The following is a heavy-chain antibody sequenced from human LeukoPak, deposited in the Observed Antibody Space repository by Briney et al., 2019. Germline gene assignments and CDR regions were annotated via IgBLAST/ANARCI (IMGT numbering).Heavy chain of an antibody. J-gene: IGHJ4*02. CDR3: ARGGQQLVSYFDY. D-gene: IGHD6-6*01. V-gene: IGHV3-21*01. CDR1: GFTFSSYS. CDR2: ISSSSSYI. Sequence: GGSLRLSCAASGFTFSSYSMNWVRQAPGKGLEWVSFISSSSSYIYYADSVKGRFTISRDNAKNSLYLQMNSLRAEDTAVYYCARGGQQLVSYFDYWGQGTLVTVSS.